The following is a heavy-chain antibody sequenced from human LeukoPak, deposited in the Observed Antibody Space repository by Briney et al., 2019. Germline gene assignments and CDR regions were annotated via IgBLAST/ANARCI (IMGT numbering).Heavy chain of an antibody. CDR2: IHRDGGMT. D-gene: IGHD2-15*01. V-gene: IGHV3-74*01. Sequence: SGGSLRLSCAASGFTFTGNSMHWARQGPGKGLVWVARIHRDGGMTRYADSAEGRFTISRDNAKNTLYLQMNSLRAEDTAIYYCVRETGTIGYYMDVWGKGTTVTVSS. CDR3: VRETGTIGYYMDV. J-gene: IGHJ6*03. CDR1: GFTFTGNS.